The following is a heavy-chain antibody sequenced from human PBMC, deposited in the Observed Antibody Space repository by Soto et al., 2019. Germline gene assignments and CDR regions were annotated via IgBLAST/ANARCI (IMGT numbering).Heavy chain of an antibody. Sequence: QVQLVQSGAEVKKPGASVKVSCKASGYTFTSYEINWVRQATGQGLEWVGWMNPNSGDTGYAQKFQGRVTMTRNTSISTAYMELSSLRSEDTAVYYCARGELLWFGELLRWGQGTRVTVSS. CDR1: GYTFTSYE. V-gene: IGHV1-8*01. D-gene: IGHD3-10*01. J-gene: IGHJ4*02. CDR3: ARGELLWFGELLR. CDR2: MNPNSGDT.